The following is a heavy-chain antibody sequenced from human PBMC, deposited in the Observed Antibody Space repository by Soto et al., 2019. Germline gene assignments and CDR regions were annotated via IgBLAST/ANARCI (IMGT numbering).Heavy chain of an antibody. D-gene: IGHD3-10*01. Sequence: EVHLVESGGGLVQPGGSLRLSCAASGFSVSNYYMSWVRQAPGKGLEWVSIIYSGGNTYYADCVKGRFTISRQNSKNTLYLQMNSLRTEDTAVYYCARAFMADYYMDVWGKGTTVTVSS. CDR1: GFSVSNYY. CDR3: ARAFMADYYMDV. V-gene: IGHV3-53*04. CDR2: IYSGGNT. J-gene: IGHJ6*03.